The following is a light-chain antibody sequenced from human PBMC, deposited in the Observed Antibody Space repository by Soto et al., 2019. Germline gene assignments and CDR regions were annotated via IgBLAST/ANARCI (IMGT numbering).Light chain of an antibody. V-gene: IGKV3-20*01. CDR1: QSVSRSY. Sequence: EMGLRQSPGTVSLSPGERDTLSCRASQSVSRSYLAWYQQKPGQAPRLLIYGASSRATGIPDRFSGSGSGTDFTLTISRLEPEDVAVYYCQQYGSSPLTFGGGTKVEIK. CDR3: QQYGSSPLT. CDR2: GAS. J-gene: IGKJ4*01.